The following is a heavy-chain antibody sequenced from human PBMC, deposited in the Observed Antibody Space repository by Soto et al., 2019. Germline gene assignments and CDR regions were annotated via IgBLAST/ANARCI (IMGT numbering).Heavy chain of an antibody. V-gene: IGHV3-13*01. CDR2: IGTAGDT. CDR1: GFTFSSYD. J-gene: IGHJ6*03. CDR3: ARGSRLYSNPTYYYYYYYMDV. D-gene: IGHD4-4*01. Sequence: GGSLRLSCAASGFTFSSYDMHWVRQATGKGLEWVSAIGTAGDTYYPGSVKGRFTISRENAKNSLYLQMNSLRAGDTAVYYCARGSRLYSNPTYYYYYYYMDVWGKGTTVTVSS.